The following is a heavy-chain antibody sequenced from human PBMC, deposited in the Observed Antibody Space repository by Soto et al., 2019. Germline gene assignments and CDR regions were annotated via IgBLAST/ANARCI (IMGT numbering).Heavy chain of an antibody. CDR3: HRTTYSRYDNYYYYYYMDV. V-gene: IGHV3-15*01. J-gene: IGHJ6*03. CDR2: IKSKTDGGTT. D-gene: IGHD5-12*01. CDR1: GFTFSNAW. Sequence: EVQLVESGGGLVKPGGSLRLSCAASGFTFSNAWMSWVRQAPGKGLEWVGRIKSKTDGGTTDYAAPVKGRFTISRDDSKNTMYLQMNSLKTEDTAVYYCHRTTYSRYDNYYYYYYMDVWGKGTTVTVSS.